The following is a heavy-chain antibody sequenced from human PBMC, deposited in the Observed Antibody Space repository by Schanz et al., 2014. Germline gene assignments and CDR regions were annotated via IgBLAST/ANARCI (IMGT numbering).Heavy chain of an antibody. CDR1: GYTLKDHA. CDR2: INPANSNT. J-gene: IGHJ5*02. Sequence: QVQLVQSGPEVKNPGASVKVSCQASGYTLKDHAMHWVRQAPGQSLEWLGWINPANSNTHYSPRLNVRVAISSDAAASTVYLHFSSLKSDDTAVYYCARDLIAAAESWFDPWGQGTLVTVSS. V-gene: IGHV1-3*01. D-gene: IGHD6-13*01. CDR3: ARDLIAAAESWFDP.